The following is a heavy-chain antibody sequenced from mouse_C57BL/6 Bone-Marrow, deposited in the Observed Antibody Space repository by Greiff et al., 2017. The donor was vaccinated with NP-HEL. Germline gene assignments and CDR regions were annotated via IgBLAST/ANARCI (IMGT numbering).Heavy chain of an antibody. CDR1: GFNIKDDY. CDR2: IDPENGDT. CDR3: TTFYYGSSYPFAY. Sequence: DVQLVESGAELVRPGASVKLSCTASGFNIKDDYMHWVKQRPEQGLEWIGWIDPENGDTEYASKFQGKATITADTSSNTAYLQLSSLTSEDTAVYYCTTFYYGSSYPFAYWGQGTLVTVSA. D-gene: IGHD1-1*01. J-gene: IGHJ3*01. V-gene: IGHV14-4*01.